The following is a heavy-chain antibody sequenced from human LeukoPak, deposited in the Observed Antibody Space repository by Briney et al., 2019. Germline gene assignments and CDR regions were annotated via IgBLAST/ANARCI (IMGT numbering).Heavy chain of an antibody. CDR1: GFTFSDYY. V-gene: IGHV3-11*01. D-gene: IGHD3-10*01. CDR3: ARVSPYYYGSSPYYLNY. Sequence: AGGSLRLSCAASGFTFSDYYMSWFRQAPGKGLEWISYISSTGTSLFYADSVKGRFTISKDNAQSSLYPQMNSLRAEDTAVYYCARVSPYYYGSSPYYLNYWGQGALVTVSS. CDR2: ISSTGTSL. J-gene: IGHJ4*02.